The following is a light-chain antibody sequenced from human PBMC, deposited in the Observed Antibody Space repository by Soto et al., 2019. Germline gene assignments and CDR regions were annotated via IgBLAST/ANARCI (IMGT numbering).Light chain of an antibody. CDR2: DAS. CDR1: QSVSNS. V-gene: IGKV3-11*01. J-gene: IGKJ4*01. CDR3: QQRSDWPLT. Sequence: EIVLTQSPATLSLSPGERATLSCRASQSVSNSLAWYQQKPGQAPRLLIYDASNRATGIPARFSGSGSGTDFTLTISSLEPEDFAVYYWQQRSDWPLTFGGGTKVEIK.